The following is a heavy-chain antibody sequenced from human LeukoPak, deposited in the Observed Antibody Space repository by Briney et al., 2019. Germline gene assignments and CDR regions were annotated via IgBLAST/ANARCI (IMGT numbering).Heavy chain of an antibody. CDR3: ARAGYYDSSGYYGVDY. CDR2: ISSSGSTI. CDR1: GFTSNTYS. D-gene: IGHD3-22*01. V-gene: IGHV3-48*04. Sequence: PGGSLRLSCEASGFTSNTYSMNWVRQAPGKGLEWVSYISSSGSTIYYADSVKGRFTISRDNAKNSLYLQMNSLRAEDTALYYCARAGYYDSSGYYGVDYWGQGTLVTVSS. J-gene: IGHJ4*02.